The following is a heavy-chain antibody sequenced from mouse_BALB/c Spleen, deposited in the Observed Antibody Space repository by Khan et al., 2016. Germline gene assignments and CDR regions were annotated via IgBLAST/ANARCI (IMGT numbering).Heavy chain of an antibody. V-gene: IGHV2-6-7*01. D-gene: IGHD2-4*01. CDR3: ASYYDYDGGFSY. CDR2: IWGDGST. CDR1: GFSITGFA. J-gene: IGHJ3*01. Sequence: QVQLKESGPGLVAPSQSLSIKCTVSGFSITGFAVNWVRQPPGKGLEWQGVIWGDGSTDYDTALKSRLSISNDDSNNQVFLKISSLHTYDTAMYSCASYYDYDGGFSYWGHWTLVPVSA.